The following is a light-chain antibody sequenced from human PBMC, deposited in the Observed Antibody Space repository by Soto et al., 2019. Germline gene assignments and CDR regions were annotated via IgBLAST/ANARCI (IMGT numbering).Light chain of an antibody. CDR3: QQRSSWPWT. J-gene: IGKJ1*01. V-gene: IGKV3-11*01. CDR2: FGS. Sequence: EIVLTQSPATLSLSPGDRATLSCRASHSVGSLLAWYRQKPGQAPRLLIYFGSNRAAGIPPRFSGSGSGTEFTLTIDSLQPEDFALFYCQQRSSWPWTFGQGTKVDIK. CDR1: HSVGSL.